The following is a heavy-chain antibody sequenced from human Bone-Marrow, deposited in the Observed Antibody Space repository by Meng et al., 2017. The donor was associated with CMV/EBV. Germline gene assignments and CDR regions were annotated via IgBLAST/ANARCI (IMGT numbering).Heavy chain of an antibody. Sequence: SETLSLTCAVSGGSVSSTNWWSWVRQPPGKGLEWIGEIYHSGNINYNPSLESRLTMSVDKSKSQFSLKLTSVTAADTAVYYCGSSRITAYGMDVGGRGTTVTVPS. D-gene: IGHD1-14*01. CDR2: IYHSGNI. CDR1: GGSVSSTNW. V-gene: IGHV4-4*02. CDR3: GSSRITAYGMDV. J-gene: IGHJ6*02.